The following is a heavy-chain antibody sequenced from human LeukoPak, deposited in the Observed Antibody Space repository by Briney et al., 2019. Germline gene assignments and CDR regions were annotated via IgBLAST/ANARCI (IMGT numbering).Heavy chain of an antibody. CDR2: MNPNSDNT. CDR3: ARGFGYGSGREY. J-gene: IGHJ4*02. V-gene: IGHV1-8*01. CDR1: GYTFTSYD. Sequence: ASVKVSCKSSGYTFTSYDINWVRQATGQGLEWMGWMNPNSDNTGYAQKFQGRVTMTRNTSISTAYMELSSLRCEGTAVYYCARGFGYGSGREYWGQGTLVTASS. D-gene: IGHD3-10*01.